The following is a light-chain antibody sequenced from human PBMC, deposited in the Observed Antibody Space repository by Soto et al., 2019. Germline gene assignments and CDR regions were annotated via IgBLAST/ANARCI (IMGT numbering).Light chain of an antibody. V-gene: IGLV2-23*02. CDR3: CSYAGSSIF. Sequence: QSALTQPASVSGSPGQSITISCTGTSSDVGSYNLVSWYQQHPGKAPKLMIYEVSKRPSGVSNRFSGSKSGSTASLTISGLQAEDEADYYCCSYAGSSIFFGTGTKVTVL. CDR1: SSDVGSYNL. J-gene: IGLJ1*01. CDR2: EVS.